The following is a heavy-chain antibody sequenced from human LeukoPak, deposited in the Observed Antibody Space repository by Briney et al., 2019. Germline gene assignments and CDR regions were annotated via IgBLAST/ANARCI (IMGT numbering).Heavy chain of an antibody. D-gene: IGHD3-10*01. J-gene: IGHJ4*02. CDR1: VASFSGYY. Sequence: SAPLSLTCAVYVASFSGYYWSWSRQPPGKGLEWIGKINHSGSTNYNPSLKSRVTISVDTSKNQFSLKLSSVTAADTAVYYCARGNGSPYYYGSGSYYYFDYWGQGTLVTVSS. V-gene: IGHV4-34*01. CDR2: INHSGST. CDR3: ARGNGSPYYYGSGSYYYFDY.